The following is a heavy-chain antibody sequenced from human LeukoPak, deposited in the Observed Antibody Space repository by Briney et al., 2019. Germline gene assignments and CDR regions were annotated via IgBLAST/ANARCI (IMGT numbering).Heavy chain of an antibody. J-gene: IGHJ4*02. D-gene: IGHD6-13*01. V-gene: IGHV3-21*01. CDR3: ARDRIAATGLDY. CDR1: GFTFINYN. Sequence: PGGFLRLSCVASGFTFINYNINWVRQAPGKGLEWVSSISSNFNYIYYADSVKGRFTVSRDNAKNSQFLQMNSLTAEDTAVYYCARDRIAATGLDYWGQGTLVTVSS. CDR2: ISSNFNYI.